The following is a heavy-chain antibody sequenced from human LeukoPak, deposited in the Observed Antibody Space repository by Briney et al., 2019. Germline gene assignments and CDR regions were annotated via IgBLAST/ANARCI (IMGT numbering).Heavy chain of an antibody. Sequence: GGSLRLSCAASGFTFSDYYMSWIRQAPAKGLEWVSNISSSGSTIYYADSVKGRFTISRDNAKNSLYLQMNSLRAEDTAVYYCARDLGCSSTSCYTDYYYYMDVWGKGTTVTVSS. CDR1: GFTFSDYY. J-gene: IGHJ6*03. CDR2: ISSSGSTI. CDR3: ARDLGCSSTSCYTDYYYYMDV. V-gene: IGHV3-11*01. D-gene: IGHD2-2*02.